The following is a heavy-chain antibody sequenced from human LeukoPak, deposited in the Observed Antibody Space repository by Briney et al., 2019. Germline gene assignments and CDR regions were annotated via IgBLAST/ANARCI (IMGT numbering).Heavy chain of an antibody. V-gene: IGHV4-4*07. CDR3: ARGLVGTTGEQNWFDP. CDR1: GGSISSYY. D-gene: IGHD1-26*01. J-gene: IGHJ5*02. CDR2: IDTSGSI. Sequence: SETLSLTCTVSGGSISSYYWSWIRQPAGKGPEWIGRIDTSGSIIYNPSLKSRVTISVDNSKNQFSLKLSSVTAADTAVYYCARGLVGTTGEQNWFDPWGQGTLVTVPS.